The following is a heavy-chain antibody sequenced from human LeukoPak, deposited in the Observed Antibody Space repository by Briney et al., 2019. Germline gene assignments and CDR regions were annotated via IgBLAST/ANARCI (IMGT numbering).Heavy chain of an antibody. V-gene: IGHV3-33*08. J-gene: IGHJ4*02. D-gene: IGHD6-19*01. CDR2: IWYDGSNK. CDR1: GFPFYIYG. Sequence: GGPLTLPCAPSGFPFYIYGMLGPPQAPGRGREGVAVIWYDGSNKYYADSVKGRFTISRDNSKNTLYLQMNSLRAEDTAVYYCARDSSGWYQENYFDYWGQGTLVTVSS. CDR3: ARDSSGWYQENYFDY.